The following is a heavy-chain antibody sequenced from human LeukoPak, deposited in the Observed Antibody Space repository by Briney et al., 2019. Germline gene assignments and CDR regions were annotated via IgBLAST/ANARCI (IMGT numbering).Heavy chain of an antibody. V-gene: IGHV4-59*01. CDR2: IHYSGST. D-gene: IGHD2-2*01. J-gene: IGHJ6*03. CDR3: ARTTEGYCRSTSYSWCYYYYMDV. Sequence: PPETLSLTCTVSGGSITSYYSSWIRQPPGKGLEWIGYIHYSGSTNYNPSLKSGVTISVDTSKNQFSLKLSSVTAADTAVYYCARTTEGYCRSTSYSWCYYYYMDVWGKGTTVTVSS. CDR1: GGSITSYY.